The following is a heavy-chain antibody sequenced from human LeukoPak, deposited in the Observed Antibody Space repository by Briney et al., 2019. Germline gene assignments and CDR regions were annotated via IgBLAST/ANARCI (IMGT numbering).Heavy chain of an antibody. Sequence: GGSLRLSCAASGFTLSNYAMSWVRQAPGKGLEWVSVISGSGATTDHADSVMGRFTISRDNSKNTLYLQLDGLRADDTAVYFCAKGLWGAYYYGMDVWGQGTTVTVSS. CDR1: GFTLSNYA. CDR3: AKGLWGAYYYGMDV. V-gene: IGHV3-23*01. D-gene: IGHD3-16*01. CDR2: ISGSGATT. J-gene: IGHJ6*02.